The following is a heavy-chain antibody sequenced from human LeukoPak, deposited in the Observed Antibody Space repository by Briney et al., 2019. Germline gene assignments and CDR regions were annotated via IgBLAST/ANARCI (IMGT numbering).Heavy chain of an antibody. CDR1: GGSISSSSYY. D-gene: IGHD4-17*01. CDR2: IYHSGST. Sequence: PSETLSLTCTVSGGSISSSSYYWGWIRQPPGKGLEWIGEIYHSGSTNYNPSLKSRVTISVDKSKNQFSLKLSSVTAADTAVYYCARGGGTVTTGYYYYMDVWGKGTTVTVSS. J-gene: IGHJ6*03. V-gene: IGHV4-39*07. CDR3: ARGGGTVTTGYYYYMDV.